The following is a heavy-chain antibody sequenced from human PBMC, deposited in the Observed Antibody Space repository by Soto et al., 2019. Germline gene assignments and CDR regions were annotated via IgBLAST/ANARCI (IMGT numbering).Heavy chain of an antibody. CDR1: GDSIGTTHSY. Sequence: QVQLLESGPGLVKPSETLSLTCTVSGDSIGTTHSYWAWIRQSPGKGLEWIGNIHYSGSTYYMPSLRSRVTLSVDTSKNQFSLRLTSVTAEDTAVYYCARHEGTGNVWPLDYWGQGILVTVSS. CDR2: IHYSGST. D-gene: IGHD2-8*02. J-gene: IGHJ4*02. V-gene: IGHV4-39*01. CDR3: ARHEGTGNVWPLDY.